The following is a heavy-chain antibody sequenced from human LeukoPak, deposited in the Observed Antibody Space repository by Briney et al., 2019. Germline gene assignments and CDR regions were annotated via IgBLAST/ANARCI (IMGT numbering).Heavy chain of an antibody. V-gene: IGHV1-18*01. J-gene: IGHJ4*02. CDR1: GYTFTSYG. D-gene: IGHD4-17*01. CDR2: ISAYNGNT. Sequence: GASVKVSCTASGYTFTSYGISWARQAPGQGLEWMGWISAYNGNTNYAQKFQGRVTMTTDTSTSTAYMELRSLRSDDTAVYYCARDLNGDYRFDYWGQGTLVTVSS. CDR3: ARDLNGDYRFDY.